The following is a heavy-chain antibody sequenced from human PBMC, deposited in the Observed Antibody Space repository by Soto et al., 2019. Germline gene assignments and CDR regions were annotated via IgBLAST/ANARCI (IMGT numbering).Heavy chain of an antibody. CDR3: ARLDYDFWSGYYTKMGYYYYYMDV. CDR1: GFTFSSYW. J-gene: IGHJ6*03. D-gene: IGHD3-3*01. Sequence: GGSLRLSCAASGFTFSSYWMSWVRQAPGKGLEWVANIKQDGSEKYYVDSVKGRFTISRDNAKNSLYLQMNSLRAEDTAVYYCARLDYDFWSGYYTKMGYYYYYMDVSGKGTTVTVSS. V-gene: IGHV3-7*01. CDR2: IKQDGSEK.